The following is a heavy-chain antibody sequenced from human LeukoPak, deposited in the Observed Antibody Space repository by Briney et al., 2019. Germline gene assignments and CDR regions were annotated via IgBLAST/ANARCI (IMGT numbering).Heavy chain of an antibody. CDR1: GGSISSYY. D-gene: IGHD3-10*01. J-gene: IGHJ5*02. Sequence: PSETLSLTCTVSGGSISSYYWSWIRQPPGKGLEWIGYIYDSGSTNYNPSLKSRVTISVDTSKNQFSLKLSSVTAADTAVYYCARRRILWFGELPKNWFDPWGQGTLVTVSS. CDR2: IYDSGST. V-gene: IGHV4-59*12. CDR3: ARRRILWFGELPKNWFDP.